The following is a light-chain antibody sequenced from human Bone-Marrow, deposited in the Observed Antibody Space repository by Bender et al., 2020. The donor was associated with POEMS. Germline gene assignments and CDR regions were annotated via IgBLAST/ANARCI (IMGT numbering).Light chain of an antibody. V-gene: IGLV3-1*01. CDR2: QDT. Sequence: SYEVTQPPSVSVSPGQTASITCSGDDLGDKYVAWYQQKPGQSPVLVIYQDTKRPSGIPERFSGSNSGTSGTLGITGLQTGDEADYYCGTWDSSLSAVVFGGGTKLTVL. J-gene: IGLJ2*01. CDR3: GTWDSSLSAVV. CDR1: DLGDKY.